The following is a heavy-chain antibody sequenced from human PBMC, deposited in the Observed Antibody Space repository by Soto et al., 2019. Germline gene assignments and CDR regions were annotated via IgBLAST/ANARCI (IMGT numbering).Heavy chain of an antibody. Sequence: QVQLVQSGAEVKKPGASVKVSCKASGGTFSSYAISWVRQAPGQGLEWMGGIIPIFGTANYAQKFQCRVTVTSAESTSTAYIEWGSLRSEDTVVYYCARGRFLQGCKVWNFDLWGRVTLVTDSS. J-gene: IGHJ2*01. CDR1: GGTFSSYA. CDR3: ARGRFLQGCKVWNFDL. D-gene: IGHD4-4*01. CDR2: IIPIFGTA. V-gene: IGHV1-69*01.